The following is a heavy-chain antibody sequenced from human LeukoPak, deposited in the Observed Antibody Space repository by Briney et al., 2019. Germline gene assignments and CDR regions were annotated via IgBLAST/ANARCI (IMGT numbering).Heavy chain of an antibody. D-gene: IGHD6-13*01. CDR3: ARVAAAAGIGWFDP. CDR2: INHSGST. Sequence: SETLSLTCAVYGGSFSGYYWSWIRQPPGKGLEWIGEINHSGSTNYNPSLKSRVTISVDTSKNQFSLKLSSVTAADTAVYYCARVAAAAGIGWFDPWGQGTLVTVSS. J-gene: IGHJ5*02. CDR1: GGSFSGYY. V-gene: IGHV4-34*01.